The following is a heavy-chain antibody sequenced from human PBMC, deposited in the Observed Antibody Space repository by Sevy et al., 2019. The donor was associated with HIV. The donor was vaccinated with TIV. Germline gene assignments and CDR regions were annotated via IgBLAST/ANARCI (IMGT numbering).Heavy chain of an antibody. Sequence: SGPTLVNPTQTLTLTCTFSGFSLSTTGEGVGWIRQPPGKALEWLALIYWNDDQRYSPSLKSRLTITKDTSKNQVVLTITXMDPVDTATYYCSHRGGVHYYDSSGYYTRAEYFQHWGQGALVTVSS. CDR2: IYWNDDQ. V-gene: IGHV2-5*01. CDR1: GFSLSTTGEG. CDR3: SHRGGVHYYDSSGYYTRAEYFQH. D-gene: IGHD3-22*01. J-gene: IGHJ1*01.